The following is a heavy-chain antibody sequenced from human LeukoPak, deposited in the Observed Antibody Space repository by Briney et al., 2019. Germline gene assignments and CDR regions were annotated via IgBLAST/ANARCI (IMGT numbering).Heavy chain of an antibody. J-gene: IGHJ6*03. D-gene: IGHD3-10*01. CDR1: GGSFSGYY. CDR2: INHSGST. Sequence: SETLSLTCAVYGGSFSGYYWSWIRQPPGKGLEWIGEINHSGSTNYNPSLKSRVTLSVDTSKNQFSLKLSSVTAADTAVYYCARGLRARGNYYYYYYMDVWGKGTTVTVSS. CDR3: ARGLRARGNYYYYYYMDV. V-gene: IGHV4-34*01.